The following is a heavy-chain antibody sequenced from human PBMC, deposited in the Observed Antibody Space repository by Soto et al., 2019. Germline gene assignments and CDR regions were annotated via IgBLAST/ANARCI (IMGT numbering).Heavy chain of an antibody. V-gene: IGHV3-23*01. CDR1: GFTFSSYA. Sequence: PGGSLRLSCAASGFTFSSYAMSWVRQAPGKGLEWVSAISGSGGSTYYADSVKGRFTISRDNSKNTLYLQMNSLRAEDTAVYYCARYSSSSMLYYYYMDVWGKGTTVTVSS. CDR3: ARYSSSSMLYYYYMDV. CDR2: ISGSGGST. J-gene: IGHJ6*03. D-gene: IGHD6-6*01.